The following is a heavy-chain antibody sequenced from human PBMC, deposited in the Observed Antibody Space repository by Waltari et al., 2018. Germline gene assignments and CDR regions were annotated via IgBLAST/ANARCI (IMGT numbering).Heavy chain of an antibody. J-gene: IGHJ1*01. V-gene: IGHV4-34*01. CDR1: GGSFRGHY. CDR3: ARAPSGTIEYFQH. CDR2: ISHRGSS. D-gene: IGHD1-26*01. Sequence: QVQLQQWGAGLLKPSETLSLTCAVYGGSFRGHYWSWIRQPPGKALEWIGEISHRGSSKYNPSLKSRVTISGDTSKNQFSLRVSSVTAADMAVYYCARAPSGTIEYFQHWGQGTLVTVSS.